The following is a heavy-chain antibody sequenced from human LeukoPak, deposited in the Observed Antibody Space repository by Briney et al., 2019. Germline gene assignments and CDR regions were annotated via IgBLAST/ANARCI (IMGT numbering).Heavy chain of an antibody. CDR2: INASNGNT. V-gene: IGHV1-3*01. D-gene: IGHD5-12*01. J-gene: IGHJ4*02. CDR3: ARNIVATRKLDY. Sequence: ASVKVSCKASGYTFTSYAMHWVRQAPGQRLEWMGWINASNGNTLYSQKFQGRVTMTRDTSATTAYMELSSLRAEDTAVYYCARNIVATRKLDYWGQGTLVTVSS. CDR1: GYTFTSYA.